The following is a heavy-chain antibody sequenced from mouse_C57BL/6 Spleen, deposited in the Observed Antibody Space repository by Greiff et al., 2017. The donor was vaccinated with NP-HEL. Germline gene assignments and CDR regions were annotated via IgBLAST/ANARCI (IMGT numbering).Heavy chain of an antibody. D-gene: IGHD2-2*01. CDR3: ARPMVTTKDWYFDV. CDR1: GYTFTSYW. J-gene: IGHJ1*03. CDR2: INPSNGGT. V-gene: IGHV1-53*01. Sequence: QVQLQQPGTELVKPGASVKLSCKASGYTFTSYWMHWVKQRPGQGLEWIGNINPSNGGTNYNEKFKSKATLTVDKSSSTAYMQLSSLTSEDSAVYYCARPMVTTKDWYFDVWGTGTTVTVSS.